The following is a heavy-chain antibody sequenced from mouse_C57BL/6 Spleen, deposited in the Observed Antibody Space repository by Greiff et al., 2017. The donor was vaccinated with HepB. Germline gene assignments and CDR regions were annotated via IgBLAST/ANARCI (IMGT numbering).Heavy chain of an antibody. V-gene: IGHV1-59*01. J-gene: IGHJ2*01. Sequence: QVQLQQSGAELVRPGTSVKLSCKASGYTFTSYWMHWVKQRPGQGLEWIGVIDPSDSYTNYNQKFKGKATLTVDTSSSTAYMQLSSLTSEDSAVYYCARENVSGPFDYWGQGTTLTVSS. CDR3: ARENVSGPFDY. D-gene: IGHD3-2*02. CDR2: IDPSDSYT. CDR1: GYTFTSYW.